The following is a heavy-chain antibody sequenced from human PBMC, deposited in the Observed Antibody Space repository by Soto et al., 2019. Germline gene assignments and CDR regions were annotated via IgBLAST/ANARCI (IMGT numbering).Heavy chain of an antibody. CDR3: ARVVGAPNWFDP. Sequence: EVQLVESGGGLVQPGGSLRLSCAASGFTFSDHQMGWVRQAPGRGLEWVGRSRNKANSYTTEYAASVKGRFTISRDDSKNSLYLQMYSLKIEDTAVYYCARVVGAPNWFDPWGQGTLVTVSS. J-gene: IGHJ5*02. D-gene: IGHD1-26*01. V-gene: IGHV3-72*01. CDR2: SRNKANSYTT. CDR1: GFTFSDHQ.